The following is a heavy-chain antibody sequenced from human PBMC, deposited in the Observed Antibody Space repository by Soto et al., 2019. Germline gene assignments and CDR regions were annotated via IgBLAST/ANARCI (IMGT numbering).Heavy chain of an antibody. V-gene: IGHV3-23*01. CDR2: ISGSDGKT. D-gene: IGHD3-10*01. J-gene: IGHJ1*01. CDR3: ARWSYLDN. Sequence: PGGSMRLSCAASGFSFGSYALSWVRQAPGKGLEWVSTISGSDGKTFYADSVKGRFSTSRDTSQSTLYLQMNSLRADDTAMYYCARWSYLDNWGQGTRVTVSS. CDR1: GFSFGSYA.